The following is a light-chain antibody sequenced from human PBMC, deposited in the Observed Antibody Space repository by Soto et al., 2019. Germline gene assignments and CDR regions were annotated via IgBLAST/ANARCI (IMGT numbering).Light chain of an antibody. J-gene: IGLJ2*01. V-gene: IGLV1-47*01. CDR1: NSNIGKNP. Sequence: QSVLTQPPSASGTPGQRVTISCSGSNSNIGKNPVYWYQQVPGTAPRLLIYRSDQRPSGVPDRFSGSKSGTSASLAISGRRSDDEADYYCAAWDDSLSNALFGGGTQLTVL. CDR2: RSD. CDR3: AAWDDSLSNAL.